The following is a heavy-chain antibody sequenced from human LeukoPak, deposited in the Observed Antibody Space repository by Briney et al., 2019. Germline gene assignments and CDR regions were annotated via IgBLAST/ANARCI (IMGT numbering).Heavy chain of an antibody. J-gene: IGHJ5*02. Sequence: SDTVSLTRNVSGGSISSTSYYCGWTRQPPSKGLEGIGSIYYSGTTYYTPSLKSRVTISVHTSKNQCSLRLSSVTAADTAVYYCARQQCNGGSCYSRAIWFDPWGQGTLVTVSS. V-gene: IGHV4-39*01. CDR1: GGSISSTSYY. D-gene: IGHD2-15*01. CDR2: IYYSGTT. CDR3: ARQQCNGGSCYSRAIWFDP.